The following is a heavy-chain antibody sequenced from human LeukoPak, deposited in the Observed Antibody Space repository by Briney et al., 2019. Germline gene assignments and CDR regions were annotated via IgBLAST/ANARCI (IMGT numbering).Heavy chain of an antibody. V-gene: IGHV4-30-2*01. D-gene: IGHD6-13*01. CDR1: GLTFSDYY. J-gene: IGHJ4*02. CDR2: IYHSGST. Sequence: LRLSCAASGLTFSDYYMSRIRQPPGKGLEWIGYIYHSGSTYYNPSLKSRVTISVDRSKNQFSLKLSSVTAADTAVYYCATKDEGYSSSWYPLWGQGTLVTVSS. CDR3: ATKDEGYSSSWYPL.